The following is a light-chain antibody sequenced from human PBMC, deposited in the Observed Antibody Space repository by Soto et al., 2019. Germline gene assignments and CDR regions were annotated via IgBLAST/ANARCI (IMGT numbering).Light chain of an antibody. CDR1: SSDVGSYNY. Sequence: QSALTQPASVSGSPGQSITISCTGTSSDVGSYNYVSWYQQHPGKAPKLMIYDVSNRPSGVSNRFSGSKSGNTASLTISGLQAEDEADYYCSSYSISSTLWVFGGGTKVTVL. V-gene: IGLV2-14*01. J-gene: IGLJ2*01. CDR3: SSYSISSTLWV. CDR2: DVS.